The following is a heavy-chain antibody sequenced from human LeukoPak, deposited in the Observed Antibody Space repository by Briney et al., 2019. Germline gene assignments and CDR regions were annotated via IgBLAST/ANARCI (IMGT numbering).Heavy chain of an antibody. CDR3: ATGLRYFDWLLYPFDY. V-gene: IGHV1-8*01. Sequence: ASVKVSCKASGYTFTSYDINWVRQATGQGLEWMGWMNPNSGNTGYAQKFQGRVTMTRNTSISTAYMELSSLRSEDTAVYYCATGLRYFDWLLYPFDYWGQGTLVTVSS. CDR1: GYTFTSYD. D-gene: IGHD3-9*01. J-gene: IGHJ4*02. CDR2: MNPNSGNT.